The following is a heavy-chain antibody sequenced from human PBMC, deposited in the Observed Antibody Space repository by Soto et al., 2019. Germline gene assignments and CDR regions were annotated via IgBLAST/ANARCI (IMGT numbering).Heavy chain of an antibody. Sequence: GGSLRVSCAASGFTFTNALLNWVRPAPGKGLEWVGRIKSKTNGGTTDYATPVTGRFTISRDDSKSIPYLQMNSLKTEDTAVYYFNTTATPAIYLCGQGNLVTVSA. V-gene: IGHV3-15*01. D-gene: IGHD2-2*01. J-gene: IGHJ4*01. CDR3: NTTATPAIYL. CDR2: IKSKTNGGTT. CDR1: GFTFTNAL.